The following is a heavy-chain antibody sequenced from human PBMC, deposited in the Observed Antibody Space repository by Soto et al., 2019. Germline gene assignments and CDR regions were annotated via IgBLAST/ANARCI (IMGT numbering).Heavy chain of an antibody. J-gene: IGHJ4*02. V-gene: IGHV4-59*01. CDR2: IYYSGST. CDR1: GGSISSYY. Sequence: SETLSLTCTVSGGSISSYYWSWIRQPPGKGLEWIGYIYYSGSTNYNPSLKSRVTISVDTSRNQFSLKLSSVTAADTAVYYCARDKGDYDSSGYYSALDDWGQGTRVTVAS. CDR3: ARDKGDYDSSGYYSALDD. D-gene: IGHD3-22*01.